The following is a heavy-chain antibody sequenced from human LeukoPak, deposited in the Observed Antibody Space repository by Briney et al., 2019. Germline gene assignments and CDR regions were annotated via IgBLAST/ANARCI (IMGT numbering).Heavy chain of an antibody. D-gene: IGHD3-10*02. CDR2: IYHRGLT. CDR3: ARDHITLLYDY. CDR1: GYSISSGYY. Sequence: PSGTLSLTCTVSGYSISSGYYWGWIRQPPGKGLEWIGSIYHRGLTFYNPSLKSRVTISVDTSKNQFSLKLSSVTAADTAVYFRARDHITLLYDYWGQGTLVTVSS. V-gene: IGHV4-38-2*02. J-gene: IGHJ4*02.